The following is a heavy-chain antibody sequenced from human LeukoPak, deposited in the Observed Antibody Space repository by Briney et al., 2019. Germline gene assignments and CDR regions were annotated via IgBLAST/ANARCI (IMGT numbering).Heavy chain of an antibody. CDR2: ISGSGDST. V-gene: IGHV3-23*01. J-gene: IGHJ4*02. D-gene: IGHD4-17*01. Sequence: GGSLRLSCAASGFTFSSYSMNWVRQVPGKGLEWVSGISGSGDSTYYADSVKGRFIISRDNSKNTLYLQMNSLRAEDTAIYYCAKVLVGDDYGDYVFDYWGQGTLATVSS. CDR1: GFTFSSYS. CDR3: AKVLVGDDYGDYVFDY.